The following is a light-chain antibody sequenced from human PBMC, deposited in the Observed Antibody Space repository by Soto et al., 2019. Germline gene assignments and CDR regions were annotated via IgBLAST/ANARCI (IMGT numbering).Light chain of an antibody. CDR1: SSNIGSNA. J-gene: IGLJ3*02. CDR2: NND. Sequence: QSVLTQPPSASGTPGQRVSISCSGSSSNIGSNAVNWYQQFPGTAPKLLIYNNDQRPSGVPDRFSGSKSGTSASLAISGLQSDDEADYFCAAWDDSLTGWVFGGGTKLTVL. CDR3: AAWDDSLTGWV. V-gene: IGLV1-44*01.